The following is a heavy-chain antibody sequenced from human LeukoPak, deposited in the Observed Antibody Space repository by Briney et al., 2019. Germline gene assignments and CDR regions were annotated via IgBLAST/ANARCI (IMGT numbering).Heavy chain of an antibody. CDR1: GGSISSYY. Sequence: PSETLSLTCTVSGGSISSYYWSWIRQPPGKGLEWIGYIYYSGSTNYNPSLKSRVTISVDTSKNQFSLKLSSVTAADTAVYYCARDRYSGYGIFYYYYYMDVWGKGTTVTVSS. CDR3: ARDRYSGYGIFYYYYYMDV. J-gene: IGHJ6*03. D-gene: IGHD5-12*01. CDR2: IYYSGST. V-gene: IGHV4-59*12.